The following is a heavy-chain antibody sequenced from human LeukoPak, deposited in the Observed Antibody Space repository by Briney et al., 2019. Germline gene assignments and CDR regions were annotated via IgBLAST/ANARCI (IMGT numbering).Heavy chain of an antibody. D-gene: IGHD5-24*01. CDR3: ARSMAYYFDY. J-gene: IGHJ4*02. Sequence: GGSLRLSCVASGFTFSSYWMSWVRQAPGKGLEWVANIKQDGSEKYYVDSVKGRFTISRDNAKNSLYLQMNSLRAEDTAVYYCARSMAYYFDYWGQGTLVTVFS. CDR1: GFTFSSYW. V-gene: IGHV3-7*01. CDR2: IKQDGSEK.